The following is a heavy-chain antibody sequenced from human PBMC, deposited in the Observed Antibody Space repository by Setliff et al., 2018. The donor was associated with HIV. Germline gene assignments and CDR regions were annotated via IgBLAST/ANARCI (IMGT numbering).Heavy chain of an antibody. CDR2: VDPEDGET. CDR1: GYTFTSYG. D-gene: IGHD4-17*01. Sequence: ASVKVSCKASGYTFTSYGISWVRQAPGQGLEWMGRVDPEDGETIYAQEFQGRVTLTTDTSTNTAYMELRSLRSDDAAVYYCAKTTPQPHYYYYVDVWGKGTTVTVSS. CDR3: AKTTPQPHYYYYVDV. J-gene: IGHJ6*03. V-gene: IGHV1-18*01.